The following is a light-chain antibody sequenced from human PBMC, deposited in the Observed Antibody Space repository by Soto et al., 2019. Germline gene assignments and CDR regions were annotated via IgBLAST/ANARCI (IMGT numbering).Light chain of an antibody. V-gene: IGKV3-15*01. J-gene: IGKJ1*01. CDR1: QSVSSC. Sequence: EIVMTQSPATLSVSPGERATISCLASQSVSSCSLAWYQQKPGQAPRLLIYGASSRATGIPARFSGSGSGTEFTLTINSLESEDFAVYYCQQYNNWPRTFGQGTKVDI. CDR3: QQYNNWPRT. CDR2: GAS.